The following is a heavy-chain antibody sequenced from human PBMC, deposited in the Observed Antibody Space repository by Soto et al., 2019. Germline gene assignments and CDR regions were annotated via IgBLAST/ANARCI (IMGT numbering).Heavy chain of an antibody. J-gene: IGHJ5*02. CDR3: ARGQRFSDWFDH. D-gene: IGHD3-3*01. Sequence: PXETLSLTCTVSGCAISTYYWTWIRQPAGKGLEWIGRIYSSGSTKYNPSLQSRVTMSLDTSNNQFSLRLTSVTAADTAVYYCARGQRFSDWFDHSGQGTLVTVSS. CDR2: IYSSGST. CDR1: GCAISTYY. V-gene: IGHV4-4*07.